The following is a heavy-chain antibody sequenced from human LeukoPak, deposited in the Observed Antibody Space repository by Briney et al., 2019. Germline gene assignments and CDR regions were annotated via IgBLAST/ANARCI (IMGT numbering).Heavy chain of an antibody. CDR2: IRYDGSNK. CDR3: AKGGTSVAGGNAFDI. D-gene: IGHD6-19*01. Sequence: PGGSLRLSCAASGFTFSSNGMHWVRQAPGKGLEWVAFIRYDGSNKYYADSVKGRFTISRDNSKNTLYLQMNSLRAEDTAVYYCAKGGTSVAGGNAFDIWGQGTTVTVSS. V-gene: IGHV3-30*02. CDR1: GFTFSSNG. J-gene: IGHJ3*02.